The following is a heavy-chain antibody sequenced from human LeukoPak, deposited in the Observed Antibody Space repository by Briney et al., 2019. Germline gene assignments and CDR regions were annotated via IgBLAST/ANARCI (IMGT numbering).Heavy chain of an antibody. CDR2: ISGSGGST. CDR1: GFTFSSYG. D-gene: IGHD1-26*01. J-gene: IGHJ4*02. Sequence: GGSLRLSCAASGFTFSSYGMSWVRQAPGKGLEWVSDISGSGGSTYYAESVKGRFTISRDNSKNTLYLQMNSLRAEDTAVYYCAKDFVVGATPPLAFDYWGQGTLVTVSS. V-gene: IGHV3-23*01. CDR3: AKDFVVGATPPLAFDY.